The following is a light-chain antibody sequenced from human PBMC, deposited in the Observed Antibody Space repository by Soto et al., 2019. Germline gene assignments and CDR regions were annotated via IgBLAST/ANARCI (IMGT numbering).Light chain of an antibody. V-gene: IGLV1-44*01. CDR1: SSNIGSNP. CDR3: ATWDDRLNGVV. J-gene: IGLJ2*01. CDR2: SNS. Sequence: QSVLTQPPSASGTPGQRVTISCSGSSSNIGSNPVDWYQHLPGTAPKLLMYSNSQRPSGVPDRFSGSKSGTSASLAISGLQSEDEADYYCATWDDRLNGVVFGGGTKLTVL.